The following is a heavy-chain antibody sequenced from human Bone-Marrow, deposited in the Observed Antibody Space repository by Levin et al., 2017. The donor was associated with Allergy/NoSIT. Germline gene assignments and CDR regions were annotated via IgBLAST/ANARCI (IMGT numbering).Heavy chain of an antibody. Sequence: ASVKVSCKASGGTFSSYAISWVRQAPGQGLEWMGGIIPIFGTANYAQKFQGRVTITADKSTSTAYMELSSLRSEDTAVYYCARESVATREYSGYDPFDYWGQGTLVTVSS. CDR3: ARESVATREYSGYDPFDY. CDR1: GGTFSSYA. J-gene: IGHJ4*02. D-gene: IGHD5-12*01. CDR2: IIPIFGTA. V-gene: IGHV1-69*06.